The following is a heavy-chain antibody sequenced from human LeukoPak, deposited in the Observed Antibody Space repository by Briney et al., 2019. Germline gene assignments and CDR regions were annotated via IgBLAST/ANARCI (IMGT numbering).Heavy chain of an antibody. CDR3: AKEEDRDGCNYRFRFVDY. J-gene: IGHJ4*02. V-gene: IGHV3-30*02. CDR1: GFIFSSYG. CDR2: IRYDGSNK. D-gene: IGHD5-24*01. Sequence: GGSLRLSCAASGFIFSSYGMHWVRQAPGKGLEWVAFIRYDGSNKYYADSVKGRFTISRDNSKNTLYLQMNSLRAEDTAVYYCAKEEDRDGCNYRFRFVDYWGQGTLVTVSS.